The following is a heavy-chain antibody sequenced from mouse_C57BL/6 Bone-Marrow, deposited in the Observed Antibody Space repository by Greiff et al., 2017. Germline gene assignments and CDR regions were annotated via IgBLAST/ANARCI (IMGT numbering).Heavy chain of an antibody. J-gene: IGHJ4*01. D-gene: IGHD1-1*01. CDR1: GFTFSSYA. V-gene: IGHV5-9-1*02. Sequence: EVKLMESGEGLVKPGGSLKLSCAASGFTFSSYAMSWVRQTPEKRLEWVAYISSGGDYIYYADTVKGRFTISRDNARNTLYLQMSSLKSEDTAMYYCTREGTSTVEATDAMDDWGQGTSVTVSS. CDR2: ISSGGDYI. CDR3: TREGTSTVEATDAMDD.